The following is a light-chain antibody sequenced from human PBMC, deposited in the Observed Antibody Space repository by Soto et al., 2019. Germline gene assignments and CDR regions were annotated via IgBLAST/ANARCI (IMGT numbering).Light chain of an antibody. CDR2: GVS. J-gene: IGLJ1*01. V-gene: IGLV2-14*01. CDR1: ISDFVVYNY. Sequence: QSALAQPASVSGSPGQSITISCTGTISDFVVYNYVSWYQHHPGKAPKLMIYGVSNRPSGVSNRFSGSKSGNTASLTISGLQADDEADYYCSSHTISSALKGFGNGTEGTV. CDR3: SSHTISSALKG.